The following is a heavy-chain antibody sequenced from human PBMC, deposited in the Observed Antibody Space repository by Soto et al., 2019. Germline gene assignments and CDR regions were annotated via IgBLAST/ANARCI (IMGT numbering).Heavy chain of an antibody. J-gene: IGHJ3*02. V-gene: IGHV3-66*01. Sequence: EVQLVESGGGLVQPGGSLRLSCAASGFTVSSNYMSWVRQAPGKGLEWVSVIYSGGSTYYADSVKGRFTISRDNSKNTLYIQMNSLRAEDTAVYYCARVGIYYGSGSYHDAFDIWGQGTMVTVSS. CDR1: GFTVSSNY. CDR3: ARVGIYYGSGSYHDAFDI. CDR2: IYSGGST. D-gene: IGHD3-10*01.